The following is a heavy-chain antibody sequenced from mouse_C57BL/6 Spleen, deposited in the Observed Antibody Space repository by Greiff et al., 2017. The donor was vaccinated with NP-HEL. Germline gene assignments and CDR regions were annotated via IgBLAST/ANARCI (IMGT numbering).Heavy chain of an antibody. D-gene: IGHD1-1*01. Sequence: EVKLMESGGGLVKPGGSLKLSCAASGFTFSDYGMHWVRQAPEKGLEWVAYISSGSSTIYYADTVKGRFTISRDNAKNTLFLQMTSLRSEDTAMYYCARGITTVVDFDYWGQGTTLTVSS. CDR2: ISSGSSTI. J-gene: IGHJ2*01. CDR3: ARGITTVVDFDY. V-gene: IGHV5-17*01. CDR1: GFTFSDYG.